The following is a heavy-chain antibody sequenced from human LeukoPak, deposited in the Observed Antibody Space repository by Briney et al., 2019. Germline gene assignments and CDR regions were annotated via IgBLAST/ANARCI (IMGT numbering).Heavy chain of an antibody. V-gene: IGHV1-18*01. D-gene: IGHD3-9*01. CDR3: ARTSVRYFDWLTPPYFDY. J-gene: IGHJ4*02. Sequence: ASVKVSCKASGYTFTSYGISWVRQAPGQGLEWMGWISACNGNTNYAQKLQGRVTMTTDTSTSTAYMELRSLRSDDTAVYYCARTSVRYFDWLTPPYFDYWGQGTLVTVSS. CDR1: GYTFTSYG. CDR2: ISACNGNT.